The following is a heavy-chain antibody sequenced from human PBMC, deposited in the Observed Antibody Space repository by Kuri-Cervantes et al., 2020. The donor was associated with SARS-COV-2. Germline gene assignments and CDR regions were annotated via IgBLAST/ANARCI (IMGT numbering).Heavy chain of an antibody. CDR1: GFTVSSNY. V-gene: IGHV3-66*01. D-gene: IGHD5-18*01. CDR2: IYSGGST. Sequence: GESLKISCAASGFTVSSNYMSWVRQAPGKGLEWVSVIYSGGSTYYADSVKGRFTISRDNAKNSLYLQMNSLRAEDTAVYYCASLRTDWILDVWGKGTTVTVSS. J-gene: IGHJ6*04. CDR3: ASLRTDWILDV.